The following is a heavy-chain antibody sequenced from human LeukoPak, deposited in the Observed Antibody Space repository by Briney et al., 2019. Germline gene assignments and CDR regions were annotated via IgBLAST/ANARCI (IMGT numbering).Heavy chain of an antibody. V-gene: IGHV4-59*08. CDR2: IYYSGST. CDR1: GGSISSYY. CDR3: ARHAPGYYDN. Sequence: SETPSLTCTVSGGSISSYYWSWIRQPPGKGLEWIGYIYYSGSTSYNPSLKSRVTISVDTSKNQFSLKLSSVTDADTAVYYCARHAPGYYDNWGQGTLVTVSS. J-gene: IGHJ4*02.